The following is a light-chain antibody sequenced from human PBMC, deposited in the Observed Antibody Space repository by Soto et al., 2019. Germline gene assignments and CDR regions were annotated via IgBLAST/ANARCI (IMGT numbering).Light chain of an antibody. CDR2: DAS. J-gene: IGKJ4*01. CDR3: QHRSNWPA. Sequence: EIVLTQSPATMSLSPGERATLSCSTSQSVSRNLAWYQQKPGQAPRLLIYDASQRATGIAARFSGSGSGTDFTLTISSLEPEDFALYYCQHRSNWPAFGGGTKVDI. CDR1: QSVSRN. V-gene: IGKV3-11*01.